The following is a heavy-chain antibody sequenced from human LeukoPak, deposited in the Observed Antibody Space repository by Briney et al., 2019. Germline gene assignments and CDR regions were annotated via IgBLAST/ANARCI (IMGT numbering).Heavy chain of an antibody. CDR3: ARESWYCSSTSCYRTPDAFDI. J-gene: IGHJ3*02. V-gene: IGHV4-31*03. CDR1: GGSISSGGYY. Sequence: PSQTLSLTCTVSGGSISSGGYYWSWIRQHPGKGLEWIGYIYYSGSTYYNPSLKSRVTISVDTSKNQFSLKLSSVTAADTAVYYCARESWYCSSTSCYRTPDAFDIWGQGTMVTVSS. D-gene: IGHD2-2*02. CDR2: IYYSGST.